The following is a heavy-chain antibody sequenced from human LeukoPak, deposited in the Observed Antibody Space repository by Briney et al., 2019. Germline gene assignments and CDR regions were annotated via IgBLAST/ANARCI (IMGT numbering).Heavy chain of an antibody. CDR3: TKESVTYLDY. J-gene: IGHJ4*02. CDR2: ISSSSSSI. Sequence: PGRSLRLSCAASGFIFNYYSMNWVSQAPGKGLEWVSYISSSSSSIYYADSVKGRFTISRDNAKNSLYLQMNSLRDEDTAVYYCTKESVTYLDYWGQGTLVTVSS. D-gene: IGHD2-21*02. V-gene: IGHV3-48*02. CDR1: GFIFNYYS.